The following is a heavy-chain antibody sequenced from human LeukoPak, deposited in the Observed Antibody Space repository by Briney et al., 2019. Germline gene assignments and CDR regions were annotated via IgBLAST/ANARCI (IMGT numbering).Heavy chain of an antibody. Sequence: SVKVSCKASGGTFSSYAISWVRQAPGQGLEWMGRIIPILNIANYAQSFQGRVTITADKSTSTAYMELSSLRSEDTAVYYCARAGGGNGEMDYWGQGTLVTVSS. V-gene: IGHV1-69*04. J-gene: IGHJ4*02. CDR1: GGTFSSYA. CDR3: ARAGGGNGEMDY. CDR2: IIPILNIA. D-gene: IGHD4-23*01.